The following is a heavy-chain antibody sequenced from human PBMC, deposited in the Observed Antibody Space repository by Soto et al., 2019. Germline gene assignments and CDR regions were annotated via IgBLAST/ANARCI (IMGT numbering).Heavy chain of an antibody. CDR2: INPNSGGT. V-gene: IGHV1-2*04. CDR3: ARDEAHYYGSGGPEYYYGMDV. J-gene: IGHJ6*02. Sequence: ASVKVSCKASGYTFTGYYMHWVRQAPGQGLEWMGWINPNSGGTNYAQKFQGWVTMTRDTSISTAYMELSRLRSDDTAVYYCARDEAHYYGSGGPEYYYGMDVWGQGTTVTVS. D-gene: IGHD3-10*01. CDR1: GYTFTGYY.